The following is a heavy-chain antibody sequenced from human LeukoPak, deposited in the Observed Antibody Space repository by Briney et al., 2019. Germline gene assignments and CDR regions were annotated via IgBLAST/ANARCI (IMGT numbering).Heavy chain of an antibody. CDR2: IWYDGSNK. Sequence: GGSLRLSCAASGFTFSSYGMHWVRQAPGKGLEWVAVIWYDGSNKFYADSVKGRFTISRDNSKNTLHLQMNSLRAEDTAAYYCASRSPALDYWGQGTLVTVSS. CDR3: ASRSPALDY. CDR1: GFTFSSYG. V-gene: IGHV3-33*01. J-gene: IGHJ4*02. D-gene: IGHD2-2*01.